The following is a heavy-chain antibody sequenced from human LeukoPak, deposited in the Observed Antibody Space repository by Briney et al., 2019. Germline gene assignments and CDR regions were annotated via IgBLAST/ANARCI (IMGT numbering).Heavy chain of an antibody. Sequence: ASVKVSCKASGYTFTSYYMHWVRQAPGQGLEWMGIINPSGGSTSYAQKFQGRVTMTRGTSTSTAYMELSSLRSEDTAVYYCARDWAGDRFDPWGQGTLVTVSS. D-gene: IGHD3-10*01. CDR2: INPSGGST. J-gene: IGHJ5*02. V-gene: IGHV1-46*01. CDR1: GYTFTSYY. CDR3: ARDWAGDRFDP.